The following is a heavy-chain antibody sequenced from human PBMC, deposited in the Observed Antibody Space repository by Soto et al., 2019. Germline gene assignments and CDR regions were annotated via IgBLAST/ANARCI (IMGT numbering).Heavy chain of an antibody. J-gene: IGHJ4*02. CDR1: DGSINSRSNY. CDR3: ARGYSDNGDYRPAGC. Sequence: PSETLSLTCTVSDGSINSRSNYWGWIRQPPGKGLEWIGSMYYSGSTYYNPSLKSRVTISVDTSKNQFSLRLTSVTVADTAVYYCARGYSDNGDYRPAGCWGQGTLVTVSS. V-gene: IGHV4-39*01. D-gene: IGHD3-22*01. CDR2: MYYSGST.